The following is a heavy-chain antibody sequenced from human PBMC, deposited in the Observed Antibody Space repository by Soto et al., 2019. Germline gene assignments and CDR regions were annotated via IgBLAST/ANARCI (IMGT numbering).Heavy chain of an antibody. V-gene: IGHV3-21*01. CDR3: ARDANLGDY. J-gene: IGHJ4*02. CDR2: ISSTSLYI. CDR1: GFTFSSYS. Sequence: GSLRLSCAASGFTFSSYSMSWVRQAPGKGLEWVSSISSTSLYIYYADSVKGRFTISRDNPKNSLYLLMNSLRVEDTAVYYCARDANLGDYWGQGTLVTVSS. D-gene: IGHD7-27*01.